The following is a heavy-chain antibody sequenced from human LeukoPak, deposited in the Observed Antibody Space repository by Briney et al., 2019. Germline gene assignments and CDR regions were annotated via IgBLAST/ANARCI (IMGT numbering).Heavy chain of an antibody. CDR2: IYYSGST. CDR1: GGSISSGGYY. CDR3: ARANYDFWSGPLLNWFDP. V-gene: IGHV4-31*03. D-gene: IGHD3-3*01. Sequence: PSQTLSLTRTVSGGSISSGGYYWSWIRQHPGKGLEWVGYIYYSGSTNYNPSLKSRVTISVDTSKNQFSLKLSSVTAADTAVYYCARANYDFWSGPLLNWFDPWGQGTLVTVSS. J-gene: IGHJ5*02.